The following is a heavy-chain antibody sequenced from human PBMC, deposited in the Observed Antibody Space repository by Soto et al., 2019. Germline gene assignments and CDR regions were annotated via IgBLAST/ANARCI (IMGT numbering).Heavy chain of an antibody. J-gene: IGHJ4*02. CDR3: ARDRLTGTKFDY. V-gene: IGHV1-69*13. CDR2: IIPIFGTA. CDR1: GGTFSSYA. D-gene: IGHD1-7*01. Sequence: GGSVKVSCKASGGTFSSYAISWVRQAPGQGLEWMGGIIPIFGTANYAQKFQGRVTITADESTSTAYMELSSLRSEDTAVYYCARDRLTGTKFDYWGQGTLVTVSS.